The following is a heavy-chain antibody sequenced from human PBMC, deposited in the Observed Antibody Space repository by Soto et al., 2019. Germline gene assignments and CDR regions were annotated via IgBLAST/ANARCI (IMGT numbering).Heavy chain of an antibody. CDR1: GYTFTSYG. CDR3: ARDRNYDILTGYYGVYYYYGMDV. V-gene: IGHV1-18*01. CDR2: ISAYNGNT. D-gene: IGHD3-9*01. Sequence: ASVKVSCKASGYTFTSYGISWVRQAPGQGLEWMGWISAYNGNTNYAQKLQGRVTMTTDTSTSTAYMELRSLRSDDTAVYYCARDRNYDILTGYYGVYYYYGMDVWGQGTTVTVSS. J-gene: IGHJ6*02.